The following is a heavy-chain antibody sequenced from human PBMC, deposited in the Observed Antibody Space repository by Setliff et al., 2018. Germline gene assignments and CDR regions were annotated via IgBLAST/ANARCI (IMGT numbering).Heavy chain of an antibody. D-gene: IGHD2-2*01. J-gene: IGHJ4*02. Sequence: PGGSLRLSCVASGFTFSNNAMNWVRQAPGGGLEWVSGISDSGDTTIYADSVKGRFTISRDNSKNMLSLQMNSLRADDTAVYYCAPHSRSSDWRALDYWGQGTLVTVSS. V-gene: IGHV3-23*01. CDR1: GFTFSNNA. CDR2: ISDSGDTT. CDR3: APHSRSSDWRALDY.